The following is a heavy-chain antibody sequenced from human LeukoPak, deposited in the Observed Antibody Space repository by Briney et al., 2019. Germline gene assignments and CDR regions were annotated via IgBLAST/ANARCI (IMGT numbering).Heavy chain of an antibody. V-gene: IGHV1-3*01. D-gene: IGHD2-8*01. Sequence: ASVKVSCKASGYTFTSYAMHWVRQAPGQRLEWMGWINAGNGNTKYSQKFQGRVTITRDTSASTAYMELSSLRSEDTAVYYCARLKYCTNGVCYAGFDYWGQGTLVTVAS. CDR2: INAGNGNT. CDR3: ARLKYCTNGVCYAGFDY. J-gene: IGHJ4*02. CDR1: GYTFTSYA.